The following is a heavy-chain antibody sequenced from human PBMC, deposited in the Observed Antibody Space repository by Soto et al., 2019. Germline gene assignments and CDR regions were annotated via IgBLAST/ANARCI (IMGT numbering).Heavy chain of an antibody. CDR2: ISSSGGYI. CDR3: AGRIAAGGGMDV. D-gene: IGHD6-13*01. Sequence: EVQLVESGGGLVKPGGSLRLSCEASGFTFSGHTLTWVRQAPGQGLEWVSSISSSGGYIHYADSVKGRFTISRDNANNSRFLQINSLRVEDTALYYCAGRIAAGGGMDVWGQGTTVSVSS. J-gene: IGHJ6*02. CDR1: GFTFSGHT. V-gene: IGHV3-21*02.